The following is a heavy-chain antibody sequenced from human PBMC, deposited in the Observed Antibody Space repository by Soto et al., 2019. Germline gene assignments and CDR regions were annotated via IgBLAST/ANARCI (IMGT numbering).Heavy chain of an antibody. CDR3: ASPLVTPYYFDY. CDR1: GYTLTELS. D-gene: IGHD2-21*02. CDR2: INPNSGGT. V-gene: IGHV1-2*04. Sequence: ASVKVSCKVSGYTLTELSMHWVRQAPGQGLEWMGWINPNSGGTNYAQKFQGWVTMARDTSISTAYMELSRLRSDDTAVYYCASPLVTPYYFDYWGQGTLVTVSS. J-gene: IGHJ4*02.